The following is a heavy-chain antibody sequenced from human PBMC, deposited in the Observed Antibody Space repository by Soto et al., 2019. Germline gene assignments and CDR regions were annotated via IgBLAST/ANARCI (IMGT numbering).Heavy chain of an antibody. CDR3: ATRLTFGIPGDAFDI. D-gene: IGHD3-16*01. V-gene: IGHV1-69*13. J-gene: IGHJ3*02. CDR1: GGTFSSYA. Sequence: SVKVSCKASGGTFSSYAISWVRQAPGQGLEWMGGIIPIFGTANYAQKFQGRVTITADESTSTAYMELSSLRSEDTAVYYCATRLTFGIPGDAFDIWGQGTMVTVSS. CDR2: IIPIFGTA.